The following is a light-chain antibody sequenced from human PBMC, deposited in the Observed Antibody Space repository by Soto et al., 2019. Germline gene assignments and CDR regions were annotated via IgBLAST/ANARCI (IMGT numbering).Light chain of an antibody. CDR3: VLYMGSDLGVV. V-gene: IGLV8-61*01. Sequence: QAVVTQEPSFSVSPGGTVTLTCGLSSGSVSTSYYPSWYQQTPGQAPRTLIYSTNTRSSGVPDRFSGSILGNKAALTITGAQADDESDYYCVLYMGSDLGVVFGGGTKLTVL. J-gene: IGLJ2*01. CDR2: STN. CDR1: SGSVSTSYY.